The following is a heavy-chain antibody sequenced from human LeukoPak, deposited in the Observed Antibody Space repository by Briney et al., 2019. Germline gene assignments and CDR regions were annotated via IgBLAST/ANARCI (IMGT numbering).Heavy chain of an antibody. J-gene: IGHJ4*02. Sequence: SETLSLTCTVSGGSISSGTYYWSWIRQPAGKGLEWIGRIYSSGSTNYNPSLKSRVTISVDTSKNQFSLKLSSVTAADTAVYYCARIANYYDSSGYSNDYWGQGTLVTVSS. D-gene: IGHD3-22*01. CDR3: ARIANYYDSSGYSNDY. CDR1: GGSISSGTYY. V-gene: IGHV4-61*02. CDR2: IYSSGST.